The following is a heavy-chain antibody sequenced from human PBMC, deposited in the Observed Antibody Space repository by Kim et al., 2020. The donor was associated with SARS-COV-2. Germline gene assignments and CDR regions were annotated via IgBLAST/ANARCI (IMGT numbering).Heavy chain of an antibody. CDR1: GYTFSNYV. CDR3: ARGGAVLRFLEWLLSCFDY. V-gene: IGHV1-3*01. CDR2: INAGSGNT. D-gene: IGHD3-3*01. Sequence: AGVKFSCKASGYTFSNYVMHWVRQAPGQRLEWMGWINAGSGNTEYSQKFQGRLIITRDTSASTAYMELSSLRAEDTAVYYCARGGAVLRFLEWLLSCFDY. J-gene: IGHJ4*01.